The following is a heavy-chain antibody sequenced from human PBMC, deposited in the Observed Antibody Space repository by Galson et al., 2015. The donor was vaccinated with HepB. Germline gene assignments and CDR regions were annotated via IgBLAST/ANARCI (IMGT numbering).Heavy chain of an antibody. J-gene: IGHJ6*02. Sequence: SVKVSCKASGYTFTSYGISWVRQAPGQGLEWMGWISAYNGNTNYAQKPQGRVTMTTDTSTSTAYMELRSLRSDDTAVYYCARGGTYRITPTLYYGMDVWGQGTTVTVSS. CDR3: ARGGTYRITPTLYYGMDV. V-gene: IGHV1-18*04. CDR2: ISAYNGNT. CDR1: GYTFTSYG. D-gene: IGHD1-26*01.